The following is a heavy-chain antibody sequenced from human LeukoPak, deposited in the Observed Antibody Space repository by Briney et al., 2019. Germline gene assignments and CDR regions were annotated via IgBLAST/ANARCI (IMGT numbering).Heavy chain of an antibody. CDR2: MNPNSGNT. J-gene: IGHJ4*02. D-gene: IGHD3-22*01. CDR1: GYTFTSYD. CDR3: ARGVYDSSGYYFDY. V-gene: IGHV1-8*01. Sequence: ASVTVSCTASGYTFTSYDINWVRQATGQGLEWMGWMNPNSGNTGYAQKFQGRVTMTRNTSISTAYMELSSLRSEDTAAYYCARGVYDSSGYYFDYWGQGTLVTVSS.